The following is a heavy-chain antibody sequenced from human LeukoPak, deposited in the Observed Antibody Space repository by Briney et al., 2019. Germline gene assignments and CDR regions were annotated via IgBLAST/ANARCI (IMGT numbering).Heavy chain of an antibody. CDR2: IRTKAYGGTT. D-gene: IGHD3-22*01. Sequence: GGSLRLSCAASGFTFSSYEMNWVRQAPGKGLEWVGFIRTKAYGGTTKYAASVKARFTISRDDSKSIAYLQMNSLKTEDTAVYYCTSYDSSGEYFDYWGQGTLVTVSS. V-gene: IGHV3-49*04. CDR1: GFTFSSYE. CDR3: TSYDSSGEYFDY. J-gene: IGHJ4*02.